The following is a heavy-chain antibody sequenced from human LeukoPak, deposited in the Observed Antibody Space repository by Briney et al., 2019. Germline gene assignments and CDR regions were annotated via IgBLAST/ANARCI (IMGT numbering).Heavy chain of an antibody. J-gene: IGHJ1*01. CDR2: ISYGGSNK. D-gene: IGHD6-19*01. CDR1: GFTFSSYG. Sequence: SGGSLRLSCAASGFTFSSYGMHWVRQAPGKGLEWVAVISYGGSNKYYADSVKGRFTISRDNSRNTLYPQMNSLRAEDTAVYYCAPVTGTIGEYFHHWGQGTLVTVSS. V-gene: IGHV3-30*03. CDR3: APVTGTIGEYFHH.